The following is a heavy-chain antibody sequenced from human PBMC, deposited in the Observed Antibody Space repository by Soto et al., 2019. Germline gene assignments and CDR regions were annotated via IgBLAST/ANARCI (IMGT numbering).Heavy chain of an antibody. D-gene: IGHD6-13*01. Sequence: EMQLLESGGGLVQPGGSLRLSCAASGFTFSNYGMTWVRQAPGKGLEWVAAIGGVGGGTYYADSVKGRFTVSRDDSKSPMYWQRNGLRAEDRALYYCAKGRVAGAHVSFGVWGQGTMVTVSS. J-gene: IGHJ3*01. CDR1: GFTFSNYG. V-gene: IGHV3-23*01. CDR2: IGGVGGGT. CDR3: AKGRVAGAHVSFGV.